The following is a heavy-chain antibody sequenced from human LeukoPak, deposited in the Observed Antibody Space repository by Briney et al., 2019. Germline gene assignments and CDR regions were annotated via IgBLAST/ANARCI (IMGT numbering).Heavy chain of an antibody. CDR3: AADCSSTSCPHFFDY. CDR1: GFTFSSYS. J-gene: IGHJ4*02. D-gene: IGHD2-2*01. CDR2: ISSSSSYI. V-gene: IGHV3-21*01. Sequence: PGGSLRLSCAASGFTFSSYSMNWVRQAPGKGLEWVSSISSSSSYIYYADSVKGRFTISRDNAKNSLYLQMNSLRVEDTAVYYCAADCSSTSCPHFFDYWGQGTLVTVSS.